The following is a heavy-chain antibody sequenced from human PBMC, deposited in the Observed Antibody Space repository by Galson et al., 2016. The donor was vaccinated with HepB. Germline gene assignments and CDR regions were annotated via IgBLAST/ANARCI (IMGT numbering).Heavy chain of an antibody. V-gene: IGHV3-7*03. CDR2: IKQDGSEK. CDR1: GFTFTTYW. CDR3: ATPDEGSGRIFDY. Sequence: SLRLSCAASGFTFTTYWMTWVRQAPGKGLEWVANIKQDGSEKYYVDSVKGRFTISRDNAKNSLYLQMNCLRAEDTAVYYCATPDEGSGRIFDYWGQGTLVTVSS. J-gene: IGHJ4*02. D-gene: IGHD2-15*01.